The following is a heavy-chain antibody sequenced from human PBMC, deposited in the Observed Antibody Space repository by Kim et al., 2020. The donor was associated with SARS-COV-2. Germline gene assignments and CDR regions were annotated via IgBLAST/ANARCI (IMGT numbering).Heavy chain of an antibody. J-gene: IGHJ4*02. Sequence: GGSLRLSCAASGFTFSTSSMNWVRQAPGKGLEWVSSISSDSMSIHYADSVKGRFTISRDNAKNSLYLQMNSLRADDTAVYYCPRAEAISGPGLFYFDYWGQGTLVTVSS. CDR1: GFTFSTSS. CDR3: PRAEAISGPGLFYFDY. V-gene: IGHV3-21*01. D-gene: IGHD1-1*01. CDR2: ISSDSMSI.